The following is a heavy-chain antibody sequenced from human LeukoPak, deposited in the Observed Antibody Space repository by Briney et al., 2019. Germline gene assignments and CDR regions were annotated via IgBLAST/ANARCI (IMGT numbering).Heavy chain of an antibody. Sequence: PSETLSLTCTVSGGSISSYHWSWIRQPAGKGLEWIGRIYTSGSTNYNPSLKSRVTMSVDTSKNQFSLKLSSVTAADTAVYYCAREGIVGAKDAFDIWGQGTMVTVSS. CDR2: IYTSGST. V-gene: IGHV4-4*07. J-gene: IGHJ3*02. CDR1: GGSISSYH. D-gene: IGHD1-26*01. CDR3: AREGIVGAKDAFDI.